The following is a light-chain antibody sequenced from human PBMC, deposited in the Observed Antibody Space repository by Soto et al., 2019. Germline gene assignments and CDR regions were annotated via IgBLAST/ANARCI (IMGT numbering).Light chain of an antibody. J-gene: IGLJ2*01. V-gene: IGLV7-46*01. Sequence: QTVVTQEPSLTVSPGGTVTLTCGSSTGAVTSSHYPYWFQQKPGQAPRTLIYDTSDKHSWTPARFSGSLLGGKGALTLSGALPEDEADYYCLRSYSGPRGPRVVFGGGTQLTVL. CDR2: DTS. CDR3: LRSYSGPRGPRVV. CDR1: TGAVTSSHY.